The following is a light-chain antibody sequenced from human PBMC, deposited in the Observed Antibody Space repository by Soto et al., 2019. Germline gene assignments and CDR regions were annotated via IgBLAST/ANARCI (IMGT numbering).Light chain of an antibody. Sequence: QSVLPQPPSVSAAPGQKVTISCSGSSSNLGNNNVCWYQQLPGTAPKLLIYDNSNRPSGIPERFSGSKSGTSATLGITGLQTGDEADYYCGAWDSSLSAVVFGGGTKVTVL. J-gene: IGLJ2*01. CDR1: SSNLGNNN. CDR3: GAWDSSLSAVV. V-gene: IGLV1-51*01. CDR2: DNS.